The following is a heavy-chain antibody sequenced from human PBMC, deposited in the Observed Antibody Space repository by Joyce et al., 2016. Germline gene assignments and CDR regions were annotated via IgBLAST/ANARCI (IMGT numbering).Heavy chain of an antibody. CDR2: IYIDGST. Sequence: QVQMQESGPGLVKPSQTLPLTCTVSGDSISGLRYYLNWIRQPAGKGLEWIGRIYIDGSTEYNPSLRSRVIISTDTSKRQFYLTLTSVTAADTAVYYCAGVFGSGSHYFAFDIWGQGTMVTVSS. D-gene: IGHD3-10*01. V-gene: IGHV4-61*02. CDR1: GDSISGLRYY. CDR3: AGVFGSGSHYFAFDI. J-gene: IGHJ3*02.